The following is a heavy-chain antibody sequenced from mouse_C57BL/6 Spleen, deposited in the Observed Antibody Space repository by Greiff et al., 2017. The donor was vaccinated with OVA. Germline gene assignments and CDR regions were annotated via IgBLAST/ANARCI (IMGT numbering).Heavy chain of an antibody. V-gene: IGHV5-12*01. CDR1: GFTFSDYY. CDR2: ISNGGGST. CDR3: ASRNWDDWYFDV. D-gene: IGHD4-1*02. Sequence: EVKLMESGGGLVQPGGSLKLSCAASGFTFSDYYMYWVRQTPEKRLEWVAYISNGGGSTYYPDTVKGRFTISRDTAKNTLYLQMSRLKSEDTAMYDCASRNWDDWYFDVWGTGTTVTVSS. J-gene: IGHJ1*03.